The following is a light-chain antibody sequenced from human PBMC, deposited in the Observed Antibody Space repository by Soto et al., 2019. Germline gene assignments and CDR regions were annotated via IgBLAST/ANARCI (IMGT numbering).Light chain of an antibody. V-gene: IGKV1-13*02. J-gene: IGKJ4*01. CDR3: QQFNSYPLT. CDR2: DAS. Sequence: AVQLTQSPSSLSASIGDRVTITCRASQGISSALAWYQQRPGKVPKLLIYDASNLEKAVPSRFSGSGSGTDFTLTISSLQPEDFATYYCQQFNSYPLTFGGGTKVDIK. CDR1: QGISSA.